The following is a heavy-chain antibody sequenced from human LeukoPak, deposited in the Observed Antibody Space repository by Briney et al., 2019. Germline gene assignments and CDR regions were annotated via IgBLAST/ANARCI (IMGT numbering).Heavy chain of an antibody. D-gene: IGHD2-15*01. CDR3: AGQSRGSVATSNY. Sequence: SETLSLTCAVYGGSFSGYYWSWIRQPPGKGLEWIGEINHRGSTNYNPSLKSRATISVDTSKNQFSLKLSSVTAADTAVYYCAGQSRGSVATSNYWGQGTLVTVSS. J-gene: IGHJ4*02. V-gene: IGHV4-34*01. CDR2: INHRGST. CDR1: GGSFSGYY.